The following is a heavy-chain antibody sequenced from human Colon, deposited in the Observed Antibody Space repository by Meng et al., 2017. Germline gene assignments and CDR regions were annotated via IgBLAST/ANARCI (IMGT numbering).Heavy chain of an antibody. CDR3: ARQAVAGTVNWFVP. CDR1: GFTFSSYE. J-gene: IGHJ5*02. D-gene: IGHD6-19*01. Sequence: GESLKISCAASGFTFSSYEMNWVRQAPGKGLEWVSYISSSGSTIYYADSVKGRFTISRDNAKNSLYLQMNSLRAEDTAVYYCARQAVAGTVNWFVPWGQGTLVTVSS. CDR2: ISSSGSTI. V-gene: IGHV3-48*03.